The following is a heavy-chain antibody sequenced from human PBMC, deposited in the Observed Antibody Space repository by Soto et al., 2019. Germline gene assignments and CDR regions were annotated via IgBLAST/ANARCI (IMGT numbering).Heavy chain of an antibody. J-gene: IGHJ4*02. V-gene: IGHV6-1*01. Sequence: SQTLCLTSAISGESVSGNTASWNWVRSSPSRGLEWLGRTYYRSNWRHDYAVSVKSRITVNPDTSKNHFSLQLNSVTPDDTAVYYCARGVAGSGFDLWGQGSLVTVSS. CDR3: ARGVAGSGFDL. CDR1: GESVSGNTAS. CDR2: TYYRSNWRH. D-gene: IGHD6-19*01.